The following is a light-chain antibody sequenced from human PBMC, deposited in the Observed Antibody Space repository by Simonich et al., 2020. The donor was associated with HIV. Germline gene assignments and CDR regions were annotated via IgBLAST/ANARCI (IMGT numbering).Light chain of an antibody. CDR3: NSYTSSSTWV. J-gene: IGLJ3*02. CDR1: SSDVGGYNY. Sequence: QSALTQPASVSGSPGQSITISCTGTSSDVGGYNYVSWYQQHPGQAPKLMIYDFSKRPSGVSNRFSGSKSGNTASLTISGLQAEDEADYYCNSYTSSSTWVFGGGTKLTVL. CDR2: DFS. V-gene: IGLV2-14*01.